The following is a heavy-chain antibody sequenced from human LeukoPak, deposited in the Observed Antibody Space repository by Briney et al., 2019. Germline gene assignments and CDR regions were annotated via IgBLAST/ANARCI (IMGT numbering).Heavy chain of an antibody. CDR3: ARGRWYGERNPDALDI. CDR2: IYTSGST. Sequence: SETLSLTCTVSGGSISSYYWSWIRQPAGKGLEWIGRIYTSGSTNYNPSLKSRVTMSVDTSKNQFSLKLSSVTAADTAVYYCARGRWYGERNPDALDIWGQGTMVTVSS. V-gene: IGHV4-4*07. J-gene: IGHJ3*02. CDR1: GGSISSYY. D-gene: IGHD3-10*01.